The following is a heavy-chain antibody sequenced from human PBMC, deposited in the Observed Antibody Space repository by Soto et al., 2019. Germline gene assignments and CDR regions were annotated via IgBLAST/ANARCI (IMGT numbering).Heavy chain of an antibody. V-gene: IGHV4-31*03. D-gene: IGHD2-2*01. Sequence: PSETLSLTCTVSGGSISSGGYYWSWIRQHPGKGLEWIGYIYYSGSTYYNPSLKSRVTISVDTSKNQFSLKLSSVTAADTAVYYCARVGEYCSSTSCYRFHEYFDYWGQGTLVTVSS. J-gene: IGHJ4*02. CDR2: IYYSGST. CDR1: GGSISSGGYY. CDR3: ARVGEYCSSTSCYRFHEYFDY.